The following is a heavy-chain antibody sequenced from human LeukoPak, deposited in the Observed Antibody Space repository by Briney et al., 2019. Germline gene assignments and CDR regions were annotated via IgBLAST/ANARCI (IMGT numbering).Heavy chain of an antibody. CDR2: IIQDGSEK. J-gene: IGHJ4*02. V-gene: IGHV3-7*01. Sequence: GGSLRLSCAVSGFTFSSYWMSWVRQAPGKGLEWVANIIQDGSEKYYVDSVKGRFTISRDNAKNSLYLQMNSLRAEDTAVYYCARDVIAVAGTGGYWGQGTLVTVSS. CDR3: ARDVIAVAGTGGY. D-gene: IGHD6-13*01. CDR1: GFTFSSYW.